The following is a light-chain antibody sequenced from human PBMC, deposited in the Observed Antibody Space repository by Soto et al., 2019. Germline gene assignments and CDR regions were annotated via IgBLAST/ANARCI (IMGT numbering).Light chain of an antibody. CDR2: DAS. CDR3: QQFNSYPRT. Sequence: AIQLTQSPSSLSTSVGDRVTITCRASQGISSALAWYQQKPGKAPKLLIYDASSLESGVPSRFSGSGSGTDFTLTISSLQPEDFATYYCQQFNSYPRTFGQGTRLEIK. J-gene: IGKJ5*01. CDR1: QGISSA. V-gene: IGKV1-13*02.